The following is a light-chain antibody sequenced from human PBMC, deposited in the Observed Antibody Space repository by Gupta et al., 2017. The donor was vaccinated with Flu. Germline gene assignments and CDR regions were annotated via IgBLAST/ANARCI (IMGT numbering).Light chain of an antibody. J-gene: IGKJ2*01. V-gene: IGKV2-30*01. CDR2: KVS. CDR1: QSLVYRDGNTY. Sequence: DVVMTQSPLSLPVTLGQPASISCRSSQSLVYRDGNTYLNWFQQRSGQAPRRLIYKVSNRDSGVPDRFSGSGSGTDFTLKISSVEAEDVGVYYCRQGKHWAVTFGQGTKVEIK. CDR3: RQGKHWAVT.